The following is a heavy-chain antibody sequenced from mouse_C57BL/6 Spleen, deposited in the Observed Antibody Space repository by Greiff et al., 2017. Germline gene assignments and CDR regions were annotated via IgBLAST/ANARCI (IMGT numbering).Heavy chain of an antibody. CDR1: GFTFSDYG. CDR2: ISSGSSTI. CDR3: VREITTSDWYFEV. J-gene: IGHJ1*03. V-gene: IGHV5-17*01. D-gene: IGHD2-4*01. Sequence: EVKLVESGGGLVKPGGSLKLSCAASGFTFSDYGMHWVRQAPEKGLEWVAYISSGSSTIYYADTVKGRFTISRDNAKNTLFLQMTSLRSEDTAMYYCVREITTSDWYFEVWGTGTTVTVSS.